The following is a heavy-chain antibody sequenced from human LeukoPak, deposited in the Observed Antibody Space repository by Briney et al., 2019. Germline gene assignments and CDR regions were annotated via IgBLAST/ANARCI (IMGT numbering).Heavy chain of an antibody. CDR2: INPNSGGT. V-gene: IGHV1-2*02. D-gene: IGHD6-13*01. Sequence: ASVKVSCKASGYTFTGYYMHWVRQAPGQGLEWMGWINPNSGGTNYAQKFQGRVAMTRDTSISTAYMELSRLRSDDTAVYYCATAAAGPTPLDYWGQGTLVTVSS. CDR3: ATAAAGPTPLDY. J-gene: IGHJ4*02. CDR1: GYTFTGYY.